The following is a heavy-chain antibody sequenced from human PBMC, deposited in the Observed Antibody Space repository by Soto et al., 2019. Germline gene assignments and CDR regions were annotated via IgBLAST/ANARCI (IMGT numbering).Heavy chain of an antibody. Sequence: QLQLQESGPGLVKPSETLSLTCTVSGGSISSSSYYWGWIRQPPGKGLEWIGSIYYSGSTYYNPSLTSRVTISVDTSKNQFSLKLSSVTAADTAVYYCARHDFWSGKANYGMDVWGQGTTVTVSS. CDR1: GGSISSSSYY. CDR3: ARHDFWSGKANYGMDV. V-gene: IGHV4-39*01. D-gene: IGHD3-3*01. CDR2: IYYSGST. J-gene: IGHJ6*02.